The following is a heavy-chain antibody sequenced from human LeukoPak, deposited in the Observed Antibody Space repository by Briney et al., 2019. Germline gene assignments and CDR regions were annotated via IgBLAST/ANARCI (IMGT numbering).Heavy chain of an antibody. CDR2: LTPRGDIT. CDR3: ARGGQRWLQFPYDY. Sequence: GASVKVSCKASGHTFTNYHIHWVRQAPGQGLEWMGILTPRGDITNYAQKFQGRVTMTRDTSTSTIYMELSSLGSEDTAVYYCARGGQRWLQFPYDYWGQGTVVTVSS. J-gene: IGHJ4*02. V-gene: IGHV1-46*01. CDR1: GHTFTNYH. D-gene: IGHD5-24*01.